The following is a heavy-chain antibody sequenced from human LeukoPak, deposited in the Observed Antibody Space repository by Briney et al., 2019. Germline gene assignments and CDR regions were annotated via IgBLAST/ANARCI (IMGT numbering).Heavy chain of an antibody. V-gene: IGHV4-4*07. CDR3: ARGSNGDYPYYYYGMDV. D-gene: IGHD4-17*01. J-gene: IGHJ6*02. CDR1: GGSISSYY. CDR2: IYTSGST. Sequence: SGTLSLTCTVSGGSISSYYWSWIRQPAGKGLEWIGRIYTSGSTNYNPSLKSRVTMSVDTSKNQFSLKLSSVTAADTAVYYCARGSNGDYPYYYYGMDVWGQGTTVTVSS.